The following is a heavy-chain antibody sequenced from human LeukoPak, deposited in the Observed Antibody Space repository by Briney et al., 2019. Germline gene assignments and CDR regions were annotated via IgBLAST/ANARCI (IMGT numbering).Heavy chain of an antibody. CDR1: GFTFSSYA. J-gene: IGHJ5*02. D-gene: IGHD6-19*01. Sequence: GGSLRLSCAASGFTFSSYAMSWVRQAPGQGLEWVSGISGSGGSTYNADSVKGRFTISRDNSKSTLYLQVNSLRAEDTAVYYCAKDHYSSGNWFDPWGQGTLVTVSS. CDR3: AKDHYSSGNWFDP. CDR2: ISGSGGST. V-gene: IGHV3-23*01.